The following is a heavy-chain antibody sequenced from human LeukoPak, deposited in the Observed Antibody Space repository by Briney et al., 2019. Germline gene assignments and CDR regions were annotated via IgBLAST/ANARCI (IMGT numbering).Heavy chain of an antibody. J-gene: IGHJ6*02. CDR1: GFTFNNYE. CDR3: ARKPVTTWGGYYYYYGMDV. V-gene: IGHV3-48*03. Sequence: PGGSLRLSCAASGFTFNNYEMNWVRQAPGKGPEWVSYISSSGSTIYYAGSVKGRFTISRDNAKNSLYLQMNSLRAEDTAVYYCARKPVTTWGGYYYYYGMDVWGQGTTVTVSS. CDR2: ISSSGSTI. D-gene: IGHD4-17*01.